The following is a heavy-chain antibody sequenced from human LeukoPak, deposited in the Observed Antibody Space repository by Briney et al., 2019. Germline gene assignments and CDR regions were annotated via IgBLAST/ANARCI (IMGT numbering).Heavy chain of an antibody. CDR3: AKAIRGRFGEDHFDY. D-gene: IGHD3-10*01. Sequence: GGSLRLSCAASGFTFSSYGMHWVRQAPGKGLEWVAFIRYDGSNKYYADSVKGRFTISRDNSKNTLYLQMNSLRAEDTALYYCAKAIRGRFGEDHFDYWGQGTLVTVSS. CDR2: IRYDGSNK. CDR1: GFTFSSYG. V-gene: IGHV3-30*02. J-gene: IGHJ4*02.